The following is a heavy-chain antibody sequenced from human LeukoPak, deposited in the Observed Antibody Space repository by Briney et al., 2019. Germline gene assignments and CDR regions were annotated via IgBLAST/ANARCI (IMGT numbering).Heavy chain of an antibody. CDR2: IYPGDSDT. Sequence: GESLKISCKGSGYSFTSYWIDWVRQMPGKGLEWMGIIYPGDSDTRFSPSFQGQVTISADKSISTAYLQWSSLKASDTAMYYCARHGDGYNRDDAFDIWGQGTMVTVS. CDR3: ARHGDGYNRDDAFDI. J-gene: IGHJ3*02. V-gene: IGHV5-51*01. CDR1: GYSFTSYW. D-gene: IGHD5-24*01.